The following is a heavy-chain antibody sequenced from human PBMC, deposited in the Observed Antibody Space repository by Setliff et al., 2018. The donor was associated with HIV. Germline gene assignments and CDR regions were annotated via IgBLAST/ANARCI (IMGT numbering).Heavy chain of an antibody. CDR2: IYTSGNTNYNPST. J-gene: IGHJ3*02. D-gene: IGHD6-19*01. CDR1: GDSISSGGYY. Sequence: SETLSLTCTVSGDSISSGGYYWSWIRQPAGQGLEWIGRIYTSGNTNYNPSTNYNPSLKSRITISLETSRNQFSLRVTSVTATDTAVYYCTRQSPVAGSGAFDIWGQGTMGTV. V-gene: IGHV4-61*02. CDR3: TRQSPVAGSGAFDI.